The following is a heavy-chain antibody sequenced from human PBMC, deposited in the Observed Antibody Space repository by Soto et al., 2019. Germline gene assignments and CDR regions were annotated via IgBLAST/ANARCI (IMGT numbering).Heavy chain of an antibody. J-gene: IGHJ6*02. D-gene: IGHD3-16*01. Sequence: GGSLRLSCAASGFTFGSYALHWVRQAPGKGLEWVAVIWYDGNTQYYADSVKGRFTISRDDSKSIAYLQMNSLKTEDTAVYYCNILLLGDYGMDVWGQGTTVTVSS. CDR1: GFTFGSYA. CDR3: NILLLGDYGMDV. V-gene: IGHV3-33*01. CDR2: IWYDGNTQ.